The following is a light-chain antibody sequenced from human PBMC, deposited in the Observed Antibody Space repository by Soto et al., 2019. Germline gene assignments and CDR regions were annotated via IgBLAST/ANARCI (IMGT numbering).Light chain of an antibody. CDR2: AAS. CDR1: QDIRND. Sequence: AIQMTQSPSSLSASVRDRVTVTCRASQDIRNDLGWYQQKPGKAPKLLIYAASSLQSGVPSRFSGSGSGTQCSLTFSSMQPEDVATAYCLLNDNYPSTFGSGTKVDI. CDR3: LLNDNYPST. V-gene: IGKV1-6*01. J-gene: IGKJ1*01.